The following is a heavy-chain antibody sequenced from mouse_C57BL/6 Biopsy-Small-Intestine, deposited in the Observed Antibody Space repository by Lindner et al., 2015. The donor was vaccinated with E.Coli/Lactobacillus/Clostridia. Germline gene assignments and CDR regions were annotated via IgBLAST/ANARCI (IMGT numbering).Heavy chain of an antibody. CDR3: TRDWPRYHEIFPIDDS. J-gene: IGHJ3*01. CDR2: IDTDNGET. CDR1: GYTFTSYG. D-gene: IGHD2-12*01. Sequence: SVKVSCKASGYTFTSYGMSWIRQAPGQGLEWMGWIDTDNGETNYVQKFQDRVTMTRDTSTRTVYMELTSLRSDDTAVYYCTRDWPRYHEIFPIDDSWGQGTLVTVTS. V-gene: IGHV1-59*01.